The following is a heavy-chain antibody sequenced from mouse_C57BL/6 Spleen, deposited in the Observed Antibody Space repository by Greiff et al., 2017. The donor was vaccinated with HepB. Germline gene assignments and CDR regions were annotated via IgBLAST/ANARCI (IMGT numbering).Heavy chain of an antibody. J-gene: IGHJ2*01. CDR1: GFTFSSYG. CDR2: ISSGGSYT. Sequence: EVQRVESGGDLVKPGGSLKLSCAASGFTFSSYGMSWVRQTPDKRLEWVATISSGGSYTYYPDSVKGQFTISRDNAKNTLYLQMSSLKSEDTAMYYCARHPVYYDGSSPYYFDYWGQGTTLTVSS. D-gene: IGHD1-1*01. CDR3: ARHPVYYDGSSPYYFDY. V-gene: IGHV5-6*01.